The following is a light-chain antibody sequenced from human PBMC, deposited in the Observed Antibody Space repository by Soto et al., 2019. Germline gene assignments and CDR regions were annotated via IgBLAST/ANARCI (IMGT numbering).Light chain of an antibody. CDR1: QSVSSY. J-gene: IGKJ2*01. V-gene: IGKV3-11*01. Sequence: EIVLTQSPATLSLSPGEGVTLSCRASQSVSSYLAWYQQKPGQAPRLLIYDAFNSATGIPDRCSGSGSGTDFTLTISSLVPEDFAVYYCQQRSNWPPEFTFGQGTKLEI. CDR2: DAF. CDR3: QQRSNWPPEFT.